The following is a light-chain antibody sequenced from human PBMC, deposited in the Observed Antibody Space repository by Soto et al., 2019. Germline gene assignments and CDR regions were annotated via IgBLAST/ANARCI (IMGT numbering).Light chain of an antibody. CDR2: EVN. V-gene: IGLV2-23*02. CDR1: SSNVGSYKL. J-gene: IGLJ1*01. CDR3: QSYDSSLSGYV. Sequence: QSALTQPASVSGSPGQSITISCTGTSSNVGSYKLVSWYQQHPGKAPKLMIFEVNKRPSGVSNRFSGSKSGNTASLTISGLKVEDEADYYCQSYDSSLSGYVFGTGTKVTVL.